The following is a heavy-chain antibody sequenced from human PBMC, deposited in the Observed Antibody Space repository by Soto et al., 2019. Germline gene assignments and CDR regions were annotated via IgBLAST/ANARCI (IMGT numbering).Heavy chain of an antibody. Sequence: PGGSLRLSCAASGFTFSDHYMDWVRQAPGKGLEWVGRIRNKANSYTTEYAASVKGRFTISRDDSKNSLSLQMNSLKSQHRAVYYCVRDSLSPFNIWGQGQCSPS. D-gene: IGHD3-16*02. V-gene: IGHV3-72*01. J-gene: IGHJ3*02. CDR3: VRDSLSPFNI. CDR1: GFTFSDHY. CDR2: IRNKANSYTT.